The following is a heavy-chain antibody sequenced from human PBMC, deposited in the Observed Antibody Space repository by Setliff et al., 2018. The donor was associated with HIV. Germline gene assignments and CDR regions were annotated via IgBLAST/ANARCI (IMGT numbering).Heavy chain of an antibody. CDR2: MDPKSGGA. Sequence: ASVKVSCKTSGYAITGYYIHWVRQAPGQGLQWMGWMDPKSGGANPAPIFQGRVTMTTDTSITSVYLELSGLTSADTAVYYCATGAIGYYPPFDLWGQGTLVTVSS. D-gene: IGHD2-2*03. V-gene: IGHV1-2*02. CDR1: GYAITGYY. CDR3: ATGAIGYYPPFDL. J-gene: IGHJ4*02.